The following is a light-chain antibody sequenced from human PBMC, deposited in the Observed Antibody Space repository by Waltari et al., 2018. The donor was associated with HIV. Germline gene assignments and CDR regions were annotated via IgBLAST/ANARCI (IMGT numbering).Light chain of an antibody. J-gene: IGLJ2*01. CDR1: SRDVGGSNY. Sequence: QSALTQPRSVSGSPGQSVTISCTGSSRDVGGSNYVSWYQRHPGQAPKLMIYDVNRRPSGVPGRFSGSKSGNTASLTISGLEAEDEGDYFCSSYAGRYNYVFGGGTSLTVL. CDR2: DVN. CDR3: SSYAGRYNYV. V-gene: IGLV2-11*01.